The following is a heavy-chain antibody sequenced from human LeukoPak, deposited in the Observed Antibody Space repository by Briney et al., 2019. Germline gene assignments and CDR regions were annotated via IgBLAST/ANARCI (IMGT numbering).Heavy chain of an antibody. CDR1: GFTFSSYE. Sequence: GGSLRLSCAASGFTFSSYEMNWVRQVPGKGLEWISYISSSGSTIYYADSVKGRFTISRDNAKNSLYLQMNSLRAEDTAVYYCARDDTLDYGSGSYCAYWGQGTLVTVSS. CDR3: ARDDTLDYGSGSYCAY. D-gene: IGHD3-10*01. CDR2: ISSSGSTI. J-gene: IGHJ4*02. V-gene: IGHV3-48*03.